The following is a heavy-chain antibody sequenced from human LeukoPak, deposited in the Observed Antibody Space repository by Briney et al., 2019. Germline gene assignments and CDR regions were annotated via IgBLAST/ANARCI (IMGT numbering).Heavy chain of an antibody. D-gene: IGHD6-19*01. CDR2: IIPIFGTA. V-gene: IGHV1-69*13. CDR1: GGTFSSYA. J-gene: IGHJ4*02. CDR3: ASPVAGTLFSLKYYFDY. Sequence: ASVKVSCKASGGTFSSYAISWVRQAPGQGLEWMGGIIPIFGTANYAQKFQGRVTITADESTSTAYMELSSLRSEDTAVYYCASPVAGTLFSLKYYFDYWGQGTLVTVSS.